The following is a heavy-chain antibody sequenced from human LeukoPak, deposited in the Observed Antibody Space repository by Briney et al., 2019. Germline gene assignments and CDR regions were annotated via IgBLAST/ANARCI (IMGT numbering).Heavy chain of an antibody. CDR1: GFTFSSNY. CDR3: ARGSDVVLARAWFDP. J-gene: IGHJ5*02. D-gene: IGHD3-10*01. Sequence: GGPLRLSCAASGFTFSSNYISWVRKAPGKGLEWVSVIYSGGSTYYADSVKGRFTIYKTNSKNTLYLQMNSLRAEDTAVYYCARGSDVVLARAWFDPWGQGTLVTVSS. CDR2: IYSGGST. V-gene: IGHV3-66*01.